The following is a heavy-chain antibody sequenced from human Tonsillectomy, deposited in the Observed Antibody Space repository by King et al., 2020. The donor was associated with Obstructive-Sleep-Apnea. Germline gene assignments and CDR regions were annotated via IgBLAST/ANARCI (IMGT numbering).Heavy chain of an antibody. D-gene: IGHD6-13*01. V-gene: IGHV3-23*04. CDR2: VSGSGGST. CDR3: AKDLVAAAGPYDAFDI. Sequence: VQLVESGGGLVQPGGSLRLSCAASGFTFSSYAMSWVRQAPGKGLEWVSTVSGSGGSTYYADSVKGRFTISRDNSKNTLYLQVNSLRAEDTAVYYCAKDLVAAAGPYDAFDIWGQGTMVTVSS. J-gene: IGHJ3*02. CDR1: GFTFSSYA.